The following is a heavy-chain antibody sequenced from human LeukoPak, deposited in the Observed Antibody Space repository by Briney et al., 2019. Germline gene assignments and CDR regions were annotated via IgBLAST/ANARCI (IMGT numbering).Heavy chain of an antibody. CDR3: ARGEIVAASHYYYYYYGMDV. J-gene: IGHJ6*02. D-gene: IGHD5-12*01. V-gene: IGHV4-39*07. Sequence: SETLSLTCTVSGGSISSSSYYWGWIRQPPGKGLEWIGSIYYSGSTYYNPSLKSRVTISVDTSKNQFSLKLSSVTAADTAVYYCARGEIVAASHYYYYYYGMDVWGQGTTVTVSS. CDR2: IYYSGST. CDR1: GGSISSSSYY.